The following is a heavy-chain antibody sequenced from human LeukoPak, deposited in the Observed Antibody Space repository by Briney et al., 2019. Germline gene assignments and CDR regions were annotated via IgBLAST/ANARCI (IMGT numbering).Heavy chain of an antibody. D-gene: IGHD3-10*01. CDR3: ARDDGSGTPYYMDV. V-gene: IGHV3-21*01. J-gene: IGHJ6*03. CDR2: ISSSSTYK. CDR1: GFTIGRYS. Sequence: GGSLRLSCAASGFTIGRYSMNWVRQAPGKGLEWVSCISSSSTYKYYSDSLKGRFTISRDNAKNSLFLQMNSLRVEDMAVYYCARDDGSGTPYYMDVWGKGTTVTVS.